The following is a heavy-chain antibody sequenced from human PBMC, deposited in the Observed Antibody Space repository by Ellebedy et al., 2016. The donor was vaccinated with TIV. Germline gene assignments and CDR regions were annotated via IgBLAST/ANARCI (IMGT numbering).Heavy chain of an antibody. Sequence: GGSLRLSXAASGFTFSSYWMSWVRQAPGKGLEWVSNIKQDGSEKYYVDSVKGRFTISRDNAKNSLYLQMNSLRAEDTAVYYCVKDSYVTDVWGQGTTVTVSS. J-gene: IGHJ6*02. CDR2: IKQDGSEK. V-gene: IGHV3-7*03. CDR3: VKDSYVTDV. CDR1: GFTFSSYW.